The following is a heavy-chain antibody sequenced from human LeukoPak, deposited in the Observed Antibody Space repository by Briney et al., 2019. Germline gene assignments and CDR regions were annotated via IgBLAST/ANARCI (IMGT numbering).Heavy chain of an antibody. CDR2: IYYSGST. Sequence: SETLSLTCTVSGGSISSSSYYWGWIRQPPGKGLEWIGYIYYSGSTNYNPSLKSRVTISVDTSKNQFSLKLSSVTAADTAVYYCARVGSSWPYYYYYMDVWGKGTTVTISS. V-gene: IGHV4-61*05. CDR3: ARVGSSWPYYYYYMDV. CDR1: GGSISSSSYY. J-gene: IGHJ6*03. D-gene: IGHD6-13*01.